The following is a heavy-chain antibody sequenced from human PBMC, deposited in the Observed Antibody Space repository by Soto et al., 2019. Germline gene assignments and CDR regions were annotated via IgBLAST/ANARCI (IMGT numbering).Heavy chain of an antibody. CDR2: INPDGAT. Sequence: ASETLSLTCAVYGGSFSGYYWDWIRQPPGKGLEWIGEINPDGATNYTPSLRGRVTISIDTSRNQFSLKLSSVTAADTAVYYCERGQISDPFFDYWGQGALVTVSS. V-gene: IGHV4-34*01. CDR3: ERGQISDPFFDY. CDR1: GGSFSGYY. J-gene: IGHJ4*02.